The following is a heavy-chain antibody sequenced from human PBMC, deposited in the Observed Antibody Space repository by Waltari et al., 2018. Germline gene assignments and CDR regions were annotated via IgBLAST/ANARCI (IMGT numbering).Heavy chain of an antibody. Sequence: QVQLVESGGGVVQPGGSLRLSCAASGFTLSSFGMHWVRQAPGKGLEWVAFIRYEVSNKYYADSVKGRFTISRDNSKNTLYLQMNSLRAEDTAVYYCAKDLDDYGDYWGQGTLVTVSS. D-gene: IGHD4-17*01. CDR1: GFTLSSFG. CDR3: AKDLDDYGDY. CDR2: IRYEVSNK. V-gene: IGHV3-30*02. J-gene: IGHJ4*02.